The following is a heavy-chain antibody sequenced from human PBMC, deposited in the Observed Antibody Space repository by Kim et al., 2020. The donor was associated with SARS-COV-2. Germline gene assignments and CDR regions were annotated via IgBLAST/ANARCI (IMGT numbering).Heavy chain of an antibody. CDR3: ASAPHTAAEFDY. D-gene: IGHD2-2*01. J-gene: IGHJ4*02. Sequence: GGSLRLSCAASGFTFSSYAMHWVRQAPGKGLEWVAVISYDGSNKYYADSVKGRFTISRDNSKNTLYLQMNSLRAEDTAVYYCASAPHTAAEFDYWGQGTLVTVSS. CDR1: GFTFSSYA. V-gene: IGHV3-30-3*01. CDR2: ISYDGSNK.